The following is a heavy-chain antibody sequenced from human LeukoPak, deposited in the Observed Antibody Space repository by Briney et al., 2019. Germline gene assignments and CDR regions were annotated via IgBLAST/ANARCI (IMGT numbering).Heavy chain of an antibody. CDR2: INPNSGGT. V-gene: IGHV1-2*02. D-gene: IGHD1-26*01. Sequence: ASVKVSCKASGYTFTGYYMHWVRQAPGQGPEWMGWINPNSGGTNYAQKFQGRVTMTRDTSISTAYMELSRLRSDDTAVYYCARASLGWDAFDIWGQGTMVTVSS. CDR3: ARASLGWDAFDI. CDR1: GYTFTGYY. J-gene: IGHJ3*02.